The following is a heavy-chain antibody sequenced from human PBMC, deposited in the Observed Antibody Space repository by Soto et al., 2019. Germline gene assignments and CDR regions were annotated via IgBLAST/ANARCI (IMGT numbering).Heavy chain of an antibody. J-gene: IGHJ6*02. Sequence: ASVKVSCKASGGTFSSYAISWVRQAPGQGLEWMGGIIPIFGTANYAQKFQGRVTITADESTSTAYMELSSLRSEDTAVYYCARASYYYDSSGYSRGAYYYGMDVWG. CDR2: IIPIFGTA. D-gene: IGHD3-22*01. CDR1: GGTFSSYA. CDR3: ARASYYYDSSGYSRGAYYYGMDV. V-gene: IGHV1-69*13.